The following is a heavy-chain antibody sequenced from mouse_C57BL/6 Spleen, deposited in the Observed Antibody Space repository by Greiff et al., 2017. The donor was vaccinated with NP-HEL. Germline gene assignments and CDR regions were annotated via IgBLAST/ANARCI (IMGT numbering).Heavy chain of an antibody. CDR3: AAGHSTSGPWFAY. CDR2: IRNKANGYTT. Sequence: EVQVVESGGGLVQPGGSLSLSCAASGFTFTDYYMSWVRQPPGKALEWLGFIRNKANGYTTEYSASVKGRFTISRDNSQSILYLQMNALRAEDSATYYCAAGHSTSGPWFAYWGQGTLVTVSA. V-gene: IGHV7-3*01. D-gene: IGHD1-3*01. CDR1: GFTFTDYY. J-gene: IGHJ3*01.